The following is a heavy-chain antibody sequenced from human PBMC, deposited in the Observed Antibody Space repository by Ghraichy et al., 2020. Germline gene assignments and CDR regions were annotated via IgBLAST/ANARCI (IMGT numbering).Heavy chain of an antibody. D-gene: IGHD6-25*01. CDR1: GYSLTELA. Sequence: SVKVSCKISGYSLTELAMHWVRQTPGKGLEWMGGFDTEDDKKVYSQKFQGRVAMTEDTSTDTAYMELTSLTSEDTAIYYCATAAAYYFEHWGQGTLVTVSS. CDR2: FDTEDDKK. V-gene: IGHV1-24*01. J-gene: IGHJ4*02. CDR3: ATAAAYYFEH.